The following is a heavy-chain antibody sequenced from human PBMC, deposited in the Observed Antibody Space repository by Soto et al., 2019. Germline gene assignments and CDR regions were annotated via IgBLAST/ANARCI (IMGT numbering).Heavy chain of an antibody. J-gene: IGHJ5*02. Sequence: QLQLQESGSGLVKPSQTLSLTCAVSGGSISSGGYSLSWIRQPPGKGLEWIGYIYHSGSTYYNPYLTSRVTISVDRSKNQVSLKLSSVTAADTAVYYCARAYYDFWSGLNWFDPWGQGTLVTVSS. CDR2: IYHSGST. CDR1: GGSISSGGYS. CDR3: ARAYYDFWSGLNWFDP. D-gene: IGHD3-3*01. V-gene: IGHV4-30-2*01.